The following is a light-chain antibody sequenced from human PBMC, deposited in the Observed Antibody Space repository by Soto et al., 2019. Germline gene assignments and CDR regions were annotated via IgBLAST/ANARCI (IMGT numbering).Light chain of an antibody. J-gene: IGKJ1*01. Sequence: EIVLTQSPGTLSLSPGERATLSCRASQSVSSAYLAWYQQKPGQAPRLLIYGASSRATGMPDRFSGSGSGTDFTLTVSRLQSDDFAVYYCHQYGSSPPTFGQRTKVDI. CDR2: GAS. CDR1: QSVSSAY. V-gene: IGKV3-20*01. CDR3: HQYGSSPPT.